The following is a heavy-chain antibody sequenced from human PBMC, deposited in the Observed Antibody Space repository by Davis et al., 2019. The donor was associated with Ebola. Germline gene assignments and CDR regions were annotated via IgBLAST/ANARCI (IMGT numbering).Heavy chain of an antibody. J-gene: IGHJ5*02. V-gene: IGHV1-18*01. CDR2: ISAYNGNT. Sequence: ASVKVACKASGYTFTSYGISWVRQAPGQGLEWMGWISAYNGNTNYAQKFQGWVTMTRDTSISTAYMELSRLRSDDTAVYYCARALNLNWFDPWGQGTLVTVSS. D-gene: IGHD1-14*01. CDR3: ARALNLNWFDP. CDR1: GYTFTSYG.